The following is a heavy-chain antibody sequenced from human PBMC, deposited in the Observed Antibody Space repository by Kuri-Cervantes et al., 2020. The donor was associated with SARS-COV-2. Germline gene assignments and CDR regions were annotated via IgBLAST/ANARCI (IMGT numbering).Heavy chain of an antibody. Sequence: GGSLRLSCAASGSTFSSYAMHWVRQAPGKGLEWVAVISYDGSNKYYADSVKGRFTISRDNSKNTLYLQMNSLRAEDTAVYYCAKLGSGVLWGQGTLVTVSS. CDR2: ISYDGSNK. V-gene: IGHV3-30*07. CDR3: AKLGSGVL. J-gene: IGHJ4*02. D-gene: IGHD6-19*01. CDR1: GSTFSSYA.